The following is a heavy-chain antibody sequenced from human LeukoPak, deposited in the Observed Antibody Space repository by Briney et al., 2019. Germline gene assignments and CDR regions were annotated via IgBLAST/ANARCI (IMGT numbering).Heavy chain of an antibody. CDR1: GFTVSSNY. Sequence: GGSLRLSCAASGFTVSSNYMTWVRQAPGKGLEWVSVIYSGGSTYYGDSVKGRFTISRDNSKNTLYLQMNSLRAEDTAVYYCARDRRYCSGSRCYSGVDYWGEGALVTVSS. V-gene: IGHV3-53*01. J-gene: IGHJ4*02. CDR2: IYSGGST. D-gene: IGHD2-15*01. CDR3: ARDRRYCSGSRCYSGVDY.